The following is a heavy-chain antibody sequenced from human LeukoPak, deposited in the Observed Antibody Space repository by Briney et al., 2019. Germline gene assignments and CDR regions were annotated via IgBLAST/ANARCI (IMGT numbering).Heavy chain of an antibody. CDR1: GGSMNDYY. CDR3: GRSAGFVHFDH. CDR2: IFNTGST. V-gene: IGHV4-59*01. D-gene: IGHD3-16*01. Sequence: SETLSLACTVSGGSMNDYYWNWIRQSPGKGLEWIGSIFNTGSTNYNPSLESRVTISIDTSKNQFYLNLRSVTAADTAVYYCGRSAGFVHFDHWGQGTLVTVTS. J-gene: IGHJ4*02.